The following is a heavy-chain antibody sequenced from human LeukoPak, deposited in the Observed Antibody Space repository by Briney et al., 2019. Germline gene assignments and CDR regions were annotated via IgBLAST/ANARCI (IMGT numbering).Heavy chain of an antibody. V-gene: IGHV3-30*02. CDR3: AKDAGLHTPYYFDY. Sequence: GGSLRLSCAASGFTFSSYGMHWVRQAPGKGLEWVSFIRYDGSNKYYADSVKGRFTISGDNSKNTLYLQMNSLRAEDTAVYYCAKDAGLHTPYYFDYWGQGTLVTVSS. CDR2: IRYDGSNK. D-gene: IGHD5-24*01. J-gene: IGHJ4*02. CDR1: GFTFSSYG.